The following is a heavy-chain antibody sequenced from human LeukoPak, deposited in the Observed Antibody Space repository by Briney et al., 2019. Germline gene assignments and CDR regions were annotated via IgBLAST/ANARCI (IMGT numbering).Heavy chain of an antibody. J-gene: IGHJ4*02. V-gene: IGHV3-48*02. Sequence: GGSLRLSCAASGFTFSSYSMNWVRQAPGKGLKWVSYISSSGTTIYYADSVKGRFTISRDNAKNSLYLQMNSLRDEDTAVYYCARVWGLAVAGGEIEYWGQGTLVTVSS. CDR2: ISSSGTTI. CDR3: ARVWGLAVAGGEIEY. D-gene: IGHD6-13*01. CDR1: GFTFSSYS.